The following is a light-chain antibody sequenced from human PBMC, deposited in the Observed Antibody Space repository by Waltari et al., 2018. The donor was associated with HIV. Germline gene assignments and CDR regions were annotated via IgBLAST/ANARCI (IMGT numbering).Light chain of an antibody. CDR3: CSYANSYTV. CDR2: DVY. CDR1: SSDVGGYNY. V-gene: IGLV2-11*01. J-gene: IGLJ3*02. Sequence: QSALTQPRSVSGSPGQSVTISCTGTSSDVGGYNYVSWYQCHPGTAPKLVIYDVYKRPSGVPDRFSGSNSGNTASLIISGLQADDEADYYCCSYANSYTVFGGGTKVTVL.